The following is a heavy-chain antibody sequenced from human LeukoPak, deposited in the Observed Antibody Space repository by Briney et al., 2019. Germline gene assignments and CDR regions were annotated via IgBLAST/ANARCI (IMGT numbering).Heavy chain of an antibody. CDR3: ARGEQIVLMVYAIMLTYGMDV. D-gene: IGHD2-8*01. J-gene: IGHJ6*02. Sequence: GGSLRLSCAASGFTFSSYGMHWVRQAPGKGLEWVAVIWYDGSNKYYADSVKGRFTISRDNSKNTLYLQMNSLRAEDTAVYYCARGEQIVLMVYAIMLTYGMDVWGQGTTVTVSS. CDR2: IWYDGSNK. V-gene: IGHV3-33*01. CDR1: GFTFSSYG.